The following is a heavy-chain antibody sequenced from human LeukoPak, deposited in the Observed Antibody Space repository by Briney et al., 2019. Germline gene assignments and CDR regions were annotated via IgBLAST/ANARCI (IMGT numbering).Heavy chain of an antibody. D-gene: IGHD1-14*01. CDR1: GGSISSGSNF. J-gene: IGHJ4*02. CDR3: ARAPEYGLYYFDY. CDR2: IYYSGST. Sequence: SETLSLTCTVSGGSISSGSNFWGWIRQPPGKGLEWIGNIYYSGSTYYNPSHKSRVTISVDTSKNQLSLRLSSVTAADTAVYYCARAPEYGLYYFDYWGQGTLVTVSS. V-gene: IGHV4-39*07.